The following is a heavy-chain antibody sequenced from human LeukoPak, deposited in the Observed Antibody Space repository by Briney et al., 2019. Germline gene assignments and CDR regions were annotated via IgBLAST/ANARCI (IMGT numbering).Heavy chain of an antibody. CDR3: AKDTMAAAYYFDC. Sequence: PGGSLRLSCAASGFTFSSYGMHWVRQAPGKGLEWVAFIRYDGSNKYYADSVKGRFTISRDNSKNTLYLQMNSLRAEDTAVYYCAKDTMAAAYYFDCWGQGTLVTVSS. J-gene: IGHJ4*02. D-gene: IGHD5-24*01. CDR1: GFTFSSYG. V-gene: IGHV3-30*02. CDR2: IRYDGSNK.